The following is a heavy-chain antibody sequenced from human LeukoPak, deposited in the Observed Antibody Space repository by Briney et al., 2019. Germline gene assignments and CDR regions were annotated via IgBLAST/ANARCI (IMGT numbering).Heavy chain of an antibody. CDR2: IRQDGRET. D-gene: IGHD6-13*01. CDR1: GFTFSNYW. Sequence: GGSLRLSCVVSGFTFSNYWMDWVRQAPGKGLEWVAFIRQDGRETNYAGSVKGRFTISRDNAKDSLYLQMNNLRAEDTAVYSCARGAGPYYYHYMDVWGKGTTVTVSS. CDR3: ARGAGPYYYHYMDV. J-gene: IGHJ6*03. V-gene: IGHV3-7*01.